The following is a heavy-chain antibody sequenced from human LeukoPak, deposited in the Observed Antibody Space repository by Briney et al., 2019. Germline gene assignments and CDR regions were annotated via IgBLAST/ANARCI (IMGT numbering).Heavy chain of an antibody. D-gene: IGHD3-3*01. CDR2: ISSSGDST. J-gene: IGHJ4*02. CDR3: ANSPLGPYDFWSGYSILFDY. CDR1: AFTFSSCA. Sequence: GGSLRLSCAASAFTFSSCAMSWVRQAPGKGLEWVSLISSSGDSTYYADSVKGRFTISRDNSKNTLYLQMNSLRAEDTAVYYCANSPLGPYDFWSGYSILFDYWGQGTLVTVSS. V-gene: IGHV3-23*01.